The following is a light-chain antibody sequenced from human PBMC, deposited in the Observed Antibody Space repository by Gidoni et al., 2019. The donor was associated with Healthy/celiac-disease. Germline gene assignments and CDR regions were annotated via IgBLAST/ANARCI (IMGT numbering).Light chain of an antibody. Sequence: EIVLTQSPATLSLSPGERATLSCRASQSVSSYLALYQQKPGHAPRLLIYDASNRATGIPARFSGSGSGTDFTLTISSLEPEDFAVYYCQQRSNWLTFGGGTKVEIK. CDR2: DAS. CDR1: QSVSSY. J-gene: IGKJ4*01. V-gene: IGKV3-11*01. CDR3: QQRSNWLT.